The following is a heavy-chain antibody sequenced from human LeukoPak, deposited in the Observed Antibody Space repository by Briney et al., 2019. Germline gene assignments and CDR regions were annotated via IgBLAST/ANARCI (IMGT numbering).Heavy chain of an antibody. CDR2: IYYSGST. Sequence: SETLSLTCTVSGGSISSYYWSWIRQPPGKGLEWIGYIYYSGSTNYNPSPKSRVTISVDTSKNQFSLKLSSVTAADTAVYYCARGTYDFGFNWFDPWGQGTLVTVSS. J-gene: IGHJ5*02. CDR3: ARGTYDFGFNWFDP. CDR1: GGSISSYY. D-gene: IGHD3-3*01. V-gene: IGHV4-59*01.